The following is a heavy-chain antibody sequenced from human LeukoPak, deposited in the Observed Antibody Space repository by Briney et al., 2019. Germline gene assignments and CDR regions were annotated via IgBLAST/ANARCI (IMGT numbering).Heavy chain of an antibody. Sequence: SETLSLTCTVSGGSISSYYWSWIRQPAGKGLECIGRIYTSGSTNYNPSLKSRVTMSVDTSKNQFSLKLISVTAADTAVYYCARAGAGIAAAGTLAFDIWGQGTMVTVSS. CDR1: GGSISSYY. CDR2: IYTSGST. J-gene: IGHJ3*02. V-gene: IGHV4-4*07. CDR3: ARAGAGIAAAGTLAFDI. D-gene: IGHD6-13*01.